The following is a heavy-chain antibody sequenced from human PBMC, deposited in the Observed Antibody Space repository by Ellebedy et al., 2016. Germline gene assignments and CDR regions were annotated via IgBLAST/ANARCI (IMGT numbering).Heavy chain of an antibody. CDR1: GASIISSDHY. J-gene: IGHJ5*02. CDR3: ARRYYDNSGYSLDP. D-gene: IGHD3-22*01. Sequence: LRLXXTVSGASIISSDHYWSWIRQPPGKGLEWIGYIYHFGHSGSTYYKPSLKSRATISVDTSKNQFSLKLSSVTAADTAVYYCARRYYDNSGYSLDPWGQGTLVTVSS. CDR2: IYHFGHSGST. V-gene: IGHV4-30-4*01.